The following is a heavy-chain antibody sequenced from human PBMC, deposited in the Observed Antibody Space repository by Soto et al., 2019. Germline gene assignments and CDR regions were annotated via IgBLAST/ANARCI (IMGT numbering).Heavy chain of an antibody. CDR1: GGSISSYY. CDR3: ARSGYCSSTSCYDYYYGMDV. D-gene: IGHD2-2*01. CDR2: IYYSGST. J-gene: IGHJ6*02. Sequence: NPSETLSLTCTVSGGSISSYYWSWIRQPPGKGLEWIGYIYYSGSTNYNPSLKSRVTISVDTSKNQFSLKLSSVTAADTAVYYCARSGYCSSTSCYDYYYGMDVWGQGTTVTVSS. V-gene: IGHV4-59*01.